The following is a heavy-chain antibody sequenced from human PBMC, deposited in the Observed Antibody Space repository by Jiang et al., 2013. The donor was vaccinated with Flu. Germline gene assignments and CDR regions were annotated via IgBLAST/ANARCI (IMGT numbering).Heavy chain of an antibody. CDR3: ARAKNGYYGSGSPMDV. CDR1: GFTFSSYE. J-gene: IGHJ6*03. V-gene: IGHV3-48*03. Sequence: VQLVESGGGLVQPGGSLRLSCAASGFTFSSYEMNWVRQAPGKGLEWVSYISSSGSTIYYADSVKGRFTISRDNAKNSLYLQMNSLRAEDTAVYYCARAKNGYYGSGSPMDVWGKGTTVTVSS. CDR2: ISSSGSTI. D-gene: IGHD3-10*01.